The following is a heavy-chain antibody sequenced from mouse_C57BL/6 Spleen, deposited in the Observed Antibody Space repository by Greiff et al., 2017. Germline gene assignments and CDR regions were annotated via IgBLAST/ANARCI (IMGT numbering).Heavy chain of an antibody. J-gene: IGHJ3*01. V-gene: IGHV6-3*01. CDR3: TKSVYYDYPPWFAY. D-gene: IGHD2-4*01. CDR1: GFTFSNYW. Sequence: EVHLVESGGGLVQPGGSMKLSCVASGFTFSNYWMNWVRQSPEKGLEWVAQIRLKSDNYATHYAESVKGRFTISRDDSKSSVYLQMNNLRAEDTGIYYCTKSVYYDYPPWFAYWGQGTLVTVSA. CDR2: IRLKSDNYAT.